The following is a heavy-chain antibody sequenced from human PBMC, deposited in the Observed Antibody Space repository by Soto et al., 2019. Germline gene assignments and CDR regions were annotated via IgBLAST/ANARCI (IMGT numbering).Heavy chain of an antibody. CDR2: IIPMFDTA. CDR1: GGTFSRYA. V-gene: IGHV1-69*12. Sequence: QVQLVQSGAEVKKPGSSVKVSCKASGGTFSRYAISWVRQAPGHGLEWMGGIIPMFDTANSAQKFQGRVTIAAGESTSTAYMELSSLGSEDTGLYYCARGVVVVAAKDEALDLWYLDLWGRGTLVTVSS. CDR3: ARGVVVVAAKDEALDLWYLDL. D-gene: IGHD2-15*01. J-gene: IGHJ2*01.